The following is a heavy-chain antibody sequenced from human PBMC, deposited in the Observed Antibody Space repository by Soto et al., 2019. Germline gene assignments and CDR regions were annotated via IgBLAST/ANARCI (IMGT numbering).Heavy chain of an antibody. V-gene: IGHV1-18*01. CDR1: GYTFTSYG. J-gene: IGHJ3*02. D-gene: IGHD4-4*01. CDR3: ARDLDPTPPSYEYSNYELDAFDI. Sequence: ASVKVSCKASGYTFTSYGISWVRQAPGQGLEWMGWISAYNGNTNYAQKLQGRVTMTTDTSTSTAYMELRSLRSDDTAVYYCARDLDPTPPSYEYSNYELDAFDIWGQGTMVTVSS. CDR2: ISAYNGNT.